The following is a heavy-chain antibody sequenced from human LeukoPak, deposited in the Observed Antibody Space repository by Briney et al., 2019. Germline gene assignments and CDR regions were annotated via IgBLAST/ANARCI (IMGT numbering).Heavy chain of an antibody. Sequence: PSETLSLTCTVSGGSISSGGYYWSWIRQHPGKGLEWIGYIYYSGSTYYNPSLKSRVTISVDTSKNQFSLKLSSVTAADTAVYYRAREPSGSDAFDIWGQGTMVTVSS. CDR3: AREPSGSDAFDI. CDR1: GGSISSGGYY. D-gene: IGHD3-10*01. CDR2: IYYSGST. J-gene: IGHJ3*02. V-gene: IGHV4-31*03.